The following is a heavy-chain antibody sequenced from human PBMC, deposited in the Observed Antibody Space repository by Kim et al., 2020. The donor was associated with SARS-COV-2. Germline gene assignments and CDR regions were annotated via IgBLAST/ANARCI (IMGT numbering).Heavy chain of an antibody. CDR3: AKETGDMIVVVITYFDY. J-gene: IGHJ4*02. V-gene: IGHV3-23*01. D-gene: IGHD3-22*01. Sequence: VKGRFTITRDNSKNTLYLQMNSLRAEDTAVYYCAKETGDMIVVVITYFDYWGQGTLVTVSS.